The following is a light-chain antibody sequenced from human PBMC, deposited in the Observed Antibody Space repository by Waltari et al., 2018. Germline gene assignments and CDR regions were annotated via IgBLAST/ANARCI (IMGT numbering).Light chain of an antibody. CDR2: AAS. V-gene: IGKV1-17*01. J-gene: IGKJ3*01. CDR3: LQHNSYPFT. Sequence: DIQMTQSPSSLSASVGDTVTITCRASQGISSYLNWFQQKPGKAPKLLIYAASSLESGVPSRLSGSGYGTEFTLTISSLQPEDFAAYYCLQHNSYPFTFGPGTKLDIK. CDR1: QGISSY.